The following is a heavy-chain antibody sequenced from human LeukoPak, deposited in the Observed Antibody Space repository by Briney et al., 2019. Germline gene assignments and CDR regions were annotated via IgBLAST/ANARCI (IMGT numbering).Heavy chain of an antibody. CDR2: ISGDGGSS. D-gene: IGHD3-10*01. V-gene: IGHV3-43*02. J-gene: IGHJ4*02. Sequence: GGSLRLSCAASGFTFDDYAMHWVRQAPGKGLEWVSLISGDGGSSYYPDSVKGRFTISRDNSKNSLYLQMDSLRVEDTAVYFCAREIRGEGFDYWGQGTLVTVSS. CDR3: AREIRGEGFDY. CDR1: GFTFDDYA.